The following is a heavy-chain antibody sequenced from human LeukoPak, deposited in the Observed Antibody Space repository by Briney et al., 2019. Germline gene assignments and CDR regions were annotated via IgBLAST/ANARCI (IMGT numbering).Heavy chain of an antibody. Sequence: PGGSLRLSCAASGLTFSTYAMSWVRQAPGKGLEWVSAISGSGGSTYYADSVKGRFTISRDNSKNTLYLQMNSLRAEDTAVYYCAKDYDYIWGSYRQFDYWGQGTLVTVSS. J-gene: IGHJ4*02. CDR1: GLTFSTYA. CDR2: ISGSGGST. D-gene: IGHD3-16*02. V-gene: IGHV3-23*01. CDR3: AKDYDYIWGSYRQFDY.